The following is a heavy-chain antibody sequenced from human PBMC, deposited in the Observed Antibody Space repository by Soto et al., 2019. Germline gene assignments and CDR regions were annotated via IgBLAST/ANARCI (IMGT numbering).Heavy chain of an antibody. Sequence: GGSLRLSCAASGFTFSSYAMSWVRQAPGKGLEWVSAISGSGGSTYYADSVKGRFTISRDNAKNTLYLQMNSLRAEDTALYYCARDPASANYYYDSSGYPQPYYYYYGMDVWGQGTTVTVSS. J-gene: IGHJ6*02. D-gene: IGHD3-22*01. CDR3: ARDPASANYYYDSSGYPQPYYYYYGMDV. V-gene: IGHV3-23*01. CDR2: ISGSGGST. CDR1: GFTFSSYA.